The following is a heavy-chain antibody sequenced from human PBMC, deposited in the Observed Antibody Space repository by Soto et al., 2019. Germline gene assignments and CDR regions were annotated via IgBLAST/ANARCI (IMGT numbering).Heavy chain of an antibody. D-gene: IGHD4-4*01. Sequence: QVQLVQSGAEVKKPGSSVKVSCKASGGTFSSYAISWVRQAPGQGLEWMGGLIPILGTADYAQKFQGRVTITADESTSTAYMELSSLRSDDTAVYYCATHTVVTPGNYYSGMDVWGQGTTVTVSS. J-gene: IGHJ6*02. V-gene: IGHV1-69*11. CDR2: LIPILGTA. CDR3: ATHTVVTPGNYYSGMDV. CDR1: GGTFSSYA.